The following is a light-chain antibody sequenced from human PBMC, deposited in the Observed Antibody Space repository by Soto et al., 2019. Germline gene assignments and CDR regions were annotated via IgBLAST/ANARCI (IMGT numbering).Light chain of an antibody. CDR3: QQYGSSPPIT. Sequence: EIVVTQSPGTLSLSSGERATLSCMASQSVRSNYLASYQQKPGQAPRLLIYGTSTRAHGIPDRFSGSGSGTDFTLTISRLEPEDFAVYYCQQYGSSPPITFGRGTRLEIK. V-gene: IGKV3-20*01. J-gene: IGKJ5*01. CDR1: QSVRSNY. CDR2: GTS.